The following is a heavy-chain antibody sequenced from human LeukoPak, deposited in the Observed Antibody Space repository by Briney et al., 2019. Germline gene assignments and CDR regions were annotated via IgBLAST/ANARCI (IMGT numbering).Heavy chain of an antibody. Sequence: SETLSLTCTVSGGSISSGGYYWNWIRQHPGKGLEWIGYISYSGSTHHNPSLKSRVTISVDTSKNQISLKLTSVTAADTAVYYCARGGLGTSYWYYAFDIWGQGTMVAVSS. V-gene: IGHV4-31*03. D-gene: IGHD1-26*01. J-gene: IGHJ3*02. CDR1: GGSISSGGYY. CDR3: ARGGLGTSYWYYAFDI. CDR2: ISYSGST.